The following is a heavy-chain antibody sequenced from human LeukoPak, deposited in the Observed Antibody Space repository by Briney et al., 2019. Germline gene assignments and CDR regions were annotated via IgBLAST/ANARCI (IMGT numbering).Heavy chain of an antibody. V-gene: IGHV3-48*04. Sequence: GGSLRLSCAASGFTFSSYGMSWVRQAPGKGLEWISYISYSSSTIYSADSVKGRFTISRDNAKSTLYLQMNSLRAEDTAVYYCARGSGGATSYWGQGTLVTVSS. CDR2: ISYSSSTI. D-gene: IGHD1-26*01. CDR1: GFTFSSYG. CDR3: ARGSGGATSY. J-gene: IGHJ4*02.